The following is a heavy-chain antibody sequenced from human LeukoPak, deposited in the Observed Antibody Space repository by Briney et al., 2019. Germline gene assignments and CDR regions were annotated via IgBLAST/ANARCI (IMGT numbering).Heavy chain of an antibody. D-gene: IGHD6-13*01. V-gene: IGHV3-7*01. CDR3: ARDRGDGYSGSWGDY. CDR1: GFTFSSYW. J-gene: IGHJ4*02. CDR2: IKQDGSEK. Sequence: GGSLRLSCAASGFTFSSYWMSWVRQAPGKGLGWVANIKQDGSEKYYVDSVKGRFTISRDNAKNSLYLQMNSLRAEDTAVYYCARDRGDGYSGSWGDYWGQGTLVTVSS.